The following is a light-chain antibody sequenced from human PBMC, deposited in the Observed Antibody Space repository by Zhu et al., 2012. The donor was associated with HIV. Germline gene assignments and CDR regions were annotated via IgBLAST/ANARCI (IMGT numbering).Light chain of an antibody. J-gene: IGKJ3*01. CDR3: QQLNSYPLFT. V-gene: IGKV1-9*01. CDR1: EAINIY. Sequence: DAQLTQSPSFLSASVGDRVTITCRASEAINIYLAWYQQKPGKAPKLLIYDASTLQSGVPSRFSGKGSGTEFTLSISSLQPEDFATYYCQQLNSYPLFTFGPGTKVDIK. CDR2: DAS.